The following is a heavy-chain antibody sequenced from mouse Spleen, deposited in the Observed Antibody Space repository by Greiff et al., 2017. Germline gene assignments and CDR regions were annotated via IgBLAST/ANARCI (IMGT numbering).Heavy chain of an antibody. Sequence: VQLVESGPGLVAPSQSLSITCTVSGLSLTSYGVDWVRQPPGKGLEWLGMIWGGGSTDYNSALKSRLSISKDNSKSQVFLKMNSLQTDDTAMYYCARNDYEFAYWGQGTLVTVSA. D-gene: IGHD2-4*01. CDR2: IWGGGST. CDR1: GLSLTSYG. CDR3: ARNDYEFAY. V-gene: IGHV2-6-4*01. J-gene: IGHJ3*01.